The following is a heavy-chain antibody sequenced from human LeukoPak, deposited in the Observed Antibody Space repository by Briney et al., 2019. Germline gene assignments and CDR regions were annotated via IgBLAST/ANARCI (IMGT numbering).Heavy chain of an antibody. CDR2: ISSSGSTI. Sequence: GGSLRLSCAASGFTFSSYEMNWVRQAPGKGLEWVSYISSSGSTIYYAVSVKGRFTISRDNAKNSLYLQMNSLRAEDTAVYYCARGHLYSSGWFSRELDYWGQGTLVTVSS. CDR1: GFTFSSYE. CDR3: ARGHLYSSGWFSRELDY. J-gene: IGHJ4*02. D-gene: IGHD6-19*01. V-gene: IGHV3-48*03.